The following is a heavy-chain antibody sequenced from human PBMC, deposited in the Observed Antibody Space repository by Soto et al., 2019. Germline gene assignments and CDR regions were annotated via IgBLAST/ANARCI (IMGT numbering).Heavy chain of an antibody. Sequence: ASVKVSCKASGYTFTSYGISWVRQAPGQGLEWMGWISAYNGNTNYAQKLQGRVTMTTDTSTSTAYMELRSLRSDDTAVYYCARARWSPGYYYYGMDVWGQGTTVTVSS. CDR2: ISAYNGNT. CDR1: GYTFTSYG. V-gene: IGHV1-18*01. D-gene: IGHD1-26*01. CDR3: ARARWSPGYYYYGMDV. J-gene: IGHJ6*02.